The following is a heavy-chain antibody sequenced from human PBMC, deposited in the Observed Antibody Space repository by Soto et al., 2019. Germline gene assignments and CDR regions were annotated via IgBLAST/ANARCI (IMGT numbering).Heavy chain of an antibody. CDR1: GFTFSSYA. D-gene: IGHD2-15*01. Sequence: GGSLRLSCAASGFTFSSYAMSWVRQAPGKGLEWVSAISGSGGSTYYADSVKGRFTISRDNSKNTLYLQMNSLRAEDTAVYYCAKGAYCGGGSCYSGPVFRVPSGQYYMDVWGKGTTVTVSS. CDR3: AKGAYCGGGSCYSGPVFRVPSGQYYMDV. CDR2: ISGSGGST. J-gene: IGHJ6*03. V-gene: IGHV3-23*01.